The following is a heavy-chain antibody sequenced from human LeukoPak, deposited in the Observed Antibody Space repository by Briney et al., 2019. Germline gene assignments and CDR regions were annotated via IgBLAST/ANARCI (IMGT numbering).Heavy chain of an antibody. D-gene: IGHD2-2*01. J-gene: IGHJ3*02. V-gene: IGHV3-7*01. CDR1: GFTFSSHW. Sequence: AGGPLRLSCTGSGFTFSSHWMSWVRQAPGRGLEWVANIKEDGSETYYLDSVKGRFTISRDNAKNSLYLQMNSLRAEDTAVYYCARDGGWCSSTSCHGAFDIWGQGTMVTVSS. CDR2: IKEDGSET. CDR3: ARDGGWCSSTSCHGAFDI.